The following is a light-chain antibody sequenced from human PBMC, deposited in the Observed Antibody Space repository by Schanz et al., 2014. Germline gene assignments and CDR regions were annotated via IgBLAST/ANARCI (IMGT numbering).Light chain of an antibody. Sequence: EIVMTQSPATLSVSPGERATLSCWASQSVGSNLAWYRQKPGQSPRLLIYSASTRATGVPAWFSGSGSGTEFTLTISSLQSEDFAVYYCQQYNDWPLTFGGGTKVEIK. CDR2: SAS. CDR1: QSVGSN. CDR3: QQYNDWPLT. J-gene: IGKJ4*01. V-gene: IGKV3-15*01.